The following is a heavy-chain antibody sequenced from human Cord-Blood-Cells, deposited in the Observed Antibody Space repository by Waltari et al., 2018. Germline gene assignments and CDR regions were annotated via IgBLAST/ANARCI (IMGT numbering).Heavy chain of an antibody. V-gene: IGHV5-51*01. CDR2: IYPGYSDT. J-gene: IGHJ4*02. CDR1: GYSCTSYW. Sequence: EVQLVQSGAEVKKPGEYLKISCKGSGYSCTSYWIGWLRQVPGKGLEWMGIIYPGYSDTRYSPSFQGQVTISAYKSISTAYLQWSSLKASDTAMYYCARGPRGIVVVVAASDYWGQGTLVTVSS. D-gene: IGHD2-15*01. CDR3: ARGPRGIVVVVAASDY.